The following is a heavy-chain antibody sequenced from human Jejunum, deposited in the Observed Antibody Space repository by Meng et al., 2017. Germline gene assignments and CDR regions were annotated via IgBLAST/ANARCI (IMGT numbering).Heavy chain of an antibody. J-gene: IGHJ4*02. CDR2: ISYSGGT. Sequence: QAKLPQSGPVMGTPSQPLPTTCVISGDSVSSNSAAYYWNWIRQLPGKGLEWIGYISYSGGTTYSPSLNSRVTISIDTAKNQVSLKVSSVTAADTAVYYCAHSSSSSSFGFDYWGQGTLVTVSS. V-gene: IGHV4-61*08. CDR1: GDSVSSNSAAYY. D-gene: IGHD6-6*01. CDR3: AHSSSSSSFGFDY.